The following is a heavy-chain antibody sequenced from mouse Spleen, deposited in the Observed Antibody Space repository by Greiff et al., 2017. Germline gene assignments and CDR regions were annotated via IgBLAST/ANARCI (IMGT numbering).Heavy chain of an antibody. V-gene: IGHV14-4*02. Sequence: EVQVIESGAELVRSGASVKLSCTASGFNIKDYYMHWVKQRPEQGLEWIGWIDPENGDTEYAPKFQGKATMTADTSSNTAYLQLSSLTSEDTAVYYCNGYYGSSYYYFDYWGQGTTLTVSS. J-gene: IGHJ2*01. CDR2: IDPENGDT. CDR1: GFNIKDYY. D-gene: IGHD1-1*01. CDR3: NGYYGSSYYYFDY.